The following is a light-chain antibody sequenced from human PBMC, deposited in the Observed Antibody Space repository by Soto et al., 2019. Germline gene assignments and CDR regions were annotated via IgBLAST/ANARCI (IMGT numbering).Light chain of an antibody. CDR3: QQYYTTPLT. CDR1: QSVLSSANHQNH. Sequence: DIVMTQSPDSLAVSLGERATINCKSSQSVLSSANHQNHLAWYQQKPGQPPRLLIYWASTRESGVPDRFSGGGSGTEFTLTISSLQAENVAVYYCQQYYTTPLTFGGGTKVEI. CDR2: WAS. J-gene: IGKJ4*01. V-gene: IGKV4-1*01.